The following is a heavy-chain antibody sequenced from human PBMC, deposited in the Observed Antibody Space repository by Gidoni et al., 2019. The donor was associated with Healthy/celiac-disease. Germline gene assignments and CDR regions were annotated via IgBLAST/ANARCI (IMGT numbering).Heavy chain of an antibody. CDR1: GYTFTGYY. CDR2: INPNSGGT. CDR3: ARAPSIAARLVRYYYYMDV. V-gene: IGHV1-2*02. J-gene: IGHJ6*03. Sequence: QVQLVQSGAEVKKPGASVQVSCKASGYTFTGYYMHWVRQAPGQGLEWMGWINPNSGGTNYAQKFQGRVTMTRETSISTAYMELSRLRSDDTAVYYCARAPSIAARLVRYYYYMDVWGKGTTVTVSS. D-gene: IGHD6-6*01.